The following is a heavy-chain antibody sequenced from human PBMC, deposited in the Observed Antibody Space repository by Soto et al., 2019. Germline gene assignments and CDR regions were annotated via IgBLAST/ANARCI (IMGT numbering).Heavy chain of an antibody. CDR3: AKAWGGTMVRGVNPGPGWFHP. V-gene: IGHV3-30*18. J-gene: IGHJ5*02. CDR2: ISYDGSNK. CDR1: GFTFSSYG. Sequence: QVQLVESGGGVVQPGRSLRLSCAASGFTFSSYGMHWVRQAPGKGLEWVAVISYDGSNKYYADSVKGRFTISRDNSKNALYLQMNSLRAEDTAVYYCAKAWGGTMVRGVNPGPGWFHPWGQGTLVTVSS. D-gene: IGHD3-10*01.